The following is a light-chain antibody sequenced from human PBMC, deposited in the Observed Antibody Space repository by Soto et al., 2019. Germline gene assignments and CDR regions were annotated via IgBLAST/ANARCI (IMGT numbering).Light chain of an antibody. CDR1: SSDADAYNY. CDR3: SSYTSSTIL. Sequence: QSALTQPASVSGFPGQSIIISCTGTSSDADAYNYVSWYQHHPGKAPKLLIYDVSNRPSGISNRFSGSKSGNTASLTISGLQPEDEADYFCSSYTSSTILFGGGTKLTVL. J-gene: IGLJ2*01. CDR2: DVS. V-gene: IGLV2-14*03.